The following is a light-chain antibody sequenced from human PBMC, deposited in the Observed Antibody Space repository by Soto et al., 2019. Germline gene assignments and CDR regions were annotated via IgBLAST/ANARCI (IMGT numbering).Light chain of an antibody. CDR3: QQSYTTPRIT. V-gene: IGKV1-39*01. CDR2: AAS. CDR1: QDIGTY. Sequence: DIQMTQSPSSLSASIGARVLITCRASQDIGTYLNWYQHNPGKAPKHLIYAASSLQTGVPSRFTGSGSGTEFTLTIDSLQPEDFATYYCQQSYTTPRITFGQGTRLEI. J-gene: IGKJ5*01.